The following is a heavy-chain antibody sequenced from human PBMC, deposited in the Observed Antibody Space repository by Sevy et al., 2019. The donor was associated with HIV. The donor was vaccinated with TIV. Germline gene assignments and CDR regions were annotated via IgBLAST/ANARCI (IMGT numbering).Heavy chain of an antibody. CDR3: TRVRALNYYDTSVSMEYNWFDP. D-gene: IGHD3-22*01. CDR2: INPNTGNT. V-gene: IGHV1-8*02. J-gene: IGHJ5*02. Sequence: ASVKVSCKASGYTFTSYDINWVRQATGQGLEWMGWINPNTGNTGYAQKFQGRVTMTRYTSTSTAYMELRSLRSDDTAIYYCTRVRALNYYDTSVSMEYNWFDPWGQGTLVTVSS. CDR1: GYTFTSYD.